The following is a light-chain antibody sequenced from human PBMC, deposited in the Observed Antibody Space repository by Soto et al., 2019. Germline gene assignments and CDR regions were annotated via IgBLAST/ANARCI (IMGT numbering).Light chain of an antibody. CDR2: GAS. CDR1: QSVSSN. CDR3: EQYNNWPFT. V-gene: IGKV3-15*01. J-gene: IGKJ3*01. Sequence: EIVMTQSPATLSVSPGERATLSCRASQSVSSNLAWYQQKPGQAPRLLIYGASTRATGIPARFSGSGSVTGFTLTISSLESEDFAVYYCEQYNNWPFTFGPGTKVDIK.